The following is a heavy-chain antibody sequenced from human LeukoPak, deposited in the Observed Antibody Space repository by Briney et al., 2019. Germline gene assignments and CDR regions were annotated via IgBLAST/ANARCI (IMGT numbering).Heavy chain of an antibody. D-gene: IGHD6-19*01. CDR3: ARGRWDSGGWYYYGMDV. CDR2: MNPNSGNT. V-gene: IGHV1-8*01. CDR1: GYTFTSYD. Sequence: GASVKVSCKASGYTFTSYDINWVRQATGQGLEWMGWMNPNSGNTGYAQKFQGRVTMTRNTSISTAYMELSSLRSEDTAVYYCARGRWDSGGWYYYGMDVWGQGTTVTVSS. J-gene: IGHJ6*02.